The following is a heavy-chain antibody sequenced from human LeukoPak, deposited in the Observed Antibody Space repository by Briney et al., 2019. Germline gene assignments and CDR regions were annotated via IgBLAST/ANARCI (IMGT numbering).Heavy chain of an antibody. CDR1: GFAFSTYA. V-gene: IGHV3-23*01. D-gene: IGHD3/OR15-3a*01. J-gene: IGHJ4*02. CDR3: AKDRHYRDHFVDADY. Sequence: GGSLRLSCTASGFAFSTYAMSWVRQAPGKGLEWVSVISDSGDIKFYADSVKGRFTISRDNSKNTLYLQMSSLRVEDTAVYYCAKDRHYRDHFVDADYWGQGSLVTVSS. CDR2: ISDSGDIK.